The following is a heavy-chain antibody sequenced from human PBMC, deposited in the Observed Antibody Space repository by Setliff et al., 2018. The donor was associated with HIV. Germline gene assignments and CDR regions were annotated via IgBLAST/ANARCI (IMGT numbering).Heavy chain of an antibody. J-gene: IGHJ3*02. CDR2: IHTSGNI. V-gene: IGHV4-4*07. D-gene: IGHD3-22*01. Sequence: KTSETLSLTCIVSGGSISSYYWSWIRQSAGKELEWIGRIHTSGNIRYNPSLQSRVTMSTDTSNNQFSLKLSSVTAADTAVYYCVKVGPSYYYDSTGYSPDAFDIWGHGTKVT. CDR3: VKVGPSYYYDSTGYSPDAFDI. CDR1: GGSISSYY.